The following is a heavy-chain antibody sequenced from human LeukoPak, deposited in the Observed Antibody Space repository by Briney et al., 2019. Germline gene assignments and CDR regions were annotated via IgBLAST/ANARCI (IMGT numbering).Heavy chain of an antibody. CDR2: IRFDGTNK. J-gene: IGHJ4*02. CDR3: AKNYYGSGTYYKGPNYFDY. D-gene: IGHD3-10*01. Sequence: GGSLRLSCAASGFTFNTYGMHWVRQAPGKGLEWVAFIRFDGTNKYYADSVKGRFTISRDNSKNTLYVQMNSLRAEDTAVYFCAKNYYGSGTYYKGPNYFDYWGQGTLVTVSS. V-gene: IGHV3-30*02. CDR1: GFTFNTYG.